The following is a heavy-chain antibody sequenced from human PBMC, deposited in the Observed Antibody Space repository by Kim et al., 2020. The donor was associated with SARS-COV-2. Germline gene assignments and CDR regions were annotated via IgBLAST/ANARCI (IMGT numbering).Heavy chain of an antibody. CDR1: GFTFSSYW. D-gene: IGHD2-15*01. Sequence: GGSLRLSCAASGFTFSSYWMHWVRQAPGKGLMWVSRINGDGSSTAYADSVKGRFTISRDNAKNTMYLQMNSLRAEDTAVYYCASKDCSGGSCAFDPWGQGTLVTVSS. CDR3: ASKDCSGGSCAFDP. V-gene: IGHV3-74*01. J-gene: IGHJ5*02. CDR2: INGDGSST.